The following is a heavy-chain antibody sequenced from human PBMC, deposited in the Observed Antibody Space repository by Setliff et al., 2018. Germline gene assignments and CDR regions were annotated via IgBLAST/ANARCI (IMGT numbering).Heavy chain of an antibody. J-gene: IGHJ4*02. V-gene: IGHV7-4-1*02. CDR1: GYTFTGYA. Sequence: GASVKVSCKASGYTFTGYAINWVRQAPGQGLEYLGWINTNTGNPTYAQGFTGRFVFSLDTSVSTAYLQISSVKAEDTAVYYCARGYCSGGSCADFDYWGQGTLVTVS. D-gene: IGHD2-15*01. CDR3: ARGYCSGGSCADFDY. CDR2: INTNTGNP.